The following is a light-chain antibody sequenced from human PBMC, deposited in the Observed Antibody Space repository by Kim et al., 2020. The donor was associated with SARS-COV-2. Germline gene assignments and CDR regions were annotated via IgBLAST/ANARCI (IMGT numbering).Light chain of an antibody. Sequence: SYELTQPPSVSVSQGQTASITCSGDKLGDKYACWYQQKPGQSPVLVIYQDSKRPSGIPERFSGSNSGNTATLTIRGTQAMDEADYYCQAWDSSTWVFGGG. J-gene: IGLJ3*02. CDR3: QAWDSSTWV. CDR2: QDS. CDR1: KLGDKY. V-gene: IGLV3-1*01.